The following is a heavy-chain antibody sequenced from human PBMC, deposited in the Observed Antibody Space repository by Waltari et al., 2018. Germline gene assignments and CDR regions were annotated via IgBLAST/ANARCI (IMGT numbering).Heavy chain of an antibody. D-gene: IGHD3-22*01. J-gene: IGHJ4*02. CDR1: GFTFSSYA. CDR2: ISRSGDRT. Sequence: EVQLLESGGGFVQPGGSLRLSCAASGFTFSSYAMSWVRQAPGKGLKWGSGISRSGDRTFYADSLKGRFTISRDNSKNTLYLQLSSLRAEDTAMYYCAKATENFYDSRTDYWGQGTLVTVSS. V-gene: IGHV3-23*01. CDR3: AKATENFYDSRTDY.